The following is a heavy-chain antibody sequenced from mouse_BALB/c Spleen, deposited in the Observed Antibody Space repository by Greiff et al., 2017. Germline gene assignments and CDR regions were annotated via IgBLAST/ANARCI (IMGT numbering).Heavy chain of an antibody. J-gene: IGHJ3*01. Sequence: VQLQQPGAELVRPGASVKLSCKASGYTFTSYWMHWVQQRPGQGLEWIGMIDTSDSETHYNQMFKDKATLTGDKSSSTAYMQLSSLTSEDSAVYYCARGRYGNYAAYWGQGTLVTVSA. CDR3: ARGRYGNYAAY. D-gene: IGHD2-10*02. V-gene: IGHV1-52*01. CDR2: IDTSDSET. CDR1: GYTFTSYW.